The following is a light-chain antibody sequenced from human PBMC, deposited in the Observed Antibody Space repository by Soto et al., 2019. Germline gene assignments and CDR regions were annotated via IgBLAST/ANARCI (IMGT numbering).Light chain of an antibody. J-gene: IGLJ1*01. CDR2: EVS. CDR1: SSDVGGYDY. V-gene: IGLV2-14*01. Sequence: QSVLTQPASVSGSPGQSITISCTGTSSDVGGYDYVSWYQLHPGKAPKLMVFEVSNRPSGGSYRFSGSKSSNTASLTISGLQAEDEADYFCSSYSISTAYLFGTGTKVTGL. CDR3: SSYSISTAYL.